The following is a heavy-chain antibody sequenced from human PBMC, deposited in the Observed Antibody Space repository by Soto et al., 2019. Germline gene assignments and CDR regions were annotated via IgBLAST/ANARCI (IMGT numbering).Heavy chain of an antibody. Sequence: SVTRSLTCFLGRGGISSYYWSWMRQPPGKGLDCIGYIYYSGSTNYNPSLMSRVIISVDTSKNQFALKLSAVTAADTAVYYCARDGGLRYFDWSRGFSAFDTWGQETMVTVSS. V-gene: IGHV4-59*01. D-gene: IGHD3-9*01. CDR1: RGGISSYY. CDR3: ARDGGLRYFDWSRGFSAFDT. CDR2: IYYSGST. J-gene: IGHJ3*02.